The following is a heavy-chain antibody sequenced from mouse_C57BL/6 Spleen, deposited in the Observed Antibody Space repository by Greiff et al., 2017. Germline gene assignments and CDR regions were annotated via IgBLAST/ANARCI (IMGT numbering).Heavy chain of an antibody. J-gene: IGHJ2*01. Sequence: EVKLMESGGDLVKPGGSLKLSCAASGFTFSSYGMSWVRQTPDKRLEWVATISSGGSYTYYPDSVKGRVTISRDNAKNTLYLQMSSRKSEDTAMYYCARHLEGHLYYFDNWGQGTTRTVSS. V-gene: IGHV5-6*01. CDR1: GFTFSSYG. CDR2: ISSGGSYT. CDR3: ARHLEGHLYYFDN. D-gene: IGHD3-3*01.